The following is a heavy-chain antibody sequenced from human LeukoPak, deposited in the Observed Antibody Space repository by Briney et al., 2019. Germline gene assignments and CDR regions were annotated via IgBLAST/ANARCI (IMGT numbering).Heavy chain of an antibody. CDR3: ARSELLWFGGVNSGFDY. V-gene: IGHV4-59*01. CDR2: IYYSGST. D-gene: IGHD3-10*01. J-gene: IGHJ4*02. CDR1: GGSFSSYY. Sequence: PSETLSLTCTVSGGSFSSYYWSWIRQPPGKGLEWIGYIYYSGSTNYHPSLKSRVTISLDTSKNQFSLKLSSVTAADTAVYYCARSELLWFGGVNSGFDYWGQGTLVTVSS.